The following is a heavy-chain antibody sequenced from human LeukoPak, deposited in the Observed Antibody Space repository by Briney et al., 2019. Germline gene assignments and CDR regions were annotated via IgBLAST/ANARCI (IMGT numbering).Heavy chain of an antibody. CDR3: ARERGGTVEVRIAVAGYNWFDP. D-gene: IGHD6-19*01. V-gene: IGHV4-39*07. CDR2: IYYSGST. Sequence: PSQTLSLTCTVSGGSISSGDYYWGWIRQPPGKGLEWIGSIYYSGSTYYNPSLKSRVTISVDTSKNQFSLKLSSVTAADTAVYYCARERGGTVEVRIAVAGYNWFDPWGQGTLVTVSS. CDR1: GGSISSGDYY. J-gene: IGHJ5*02.